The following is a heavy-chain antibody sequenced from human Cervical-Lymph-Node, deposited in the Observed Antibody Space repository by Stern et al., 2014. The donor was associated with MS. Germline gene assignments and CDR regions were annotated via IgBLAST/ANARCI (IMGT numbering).Heavy chain of an antibody. CDR2: AIPIFGTA. Sequence: VQLVESGAEVKKPRSSVKVSCKASGGTFSSYAISWVRHGPRQGLEWKGVAIPIFGTANYAQKFQGRVTITADESTSTAYMELSSLRSEDTAVYYCARGELKEGLVRGMDVWGQGTTVTVSS. CDR1: GGTFSSYA. V-gene: IGHV1-69*01. CDR3: ARGELKEGLVRGMDV. D-gene: IGHD1-26*01. J-gene: IGHJ6*02.